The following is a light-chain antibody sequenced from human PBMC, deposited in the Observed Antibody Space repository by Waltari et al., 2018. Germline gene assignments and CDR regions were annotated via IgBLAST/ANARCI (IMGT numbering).Light chain of an antibody. CDR3: QLWDSSTVV. Sequence: SYDLPQPLSVSVALGQTARITCGGNNIGNRILHWYQQRPGQAPVLGIYRDSNRPSGIPERFSGSNSGNRATLTISRAQAGDEADYYCQLWDSSTVVFGGGTRLTVL. V-gene: IGLV3-9*01. CDR1: NIGNRI. CDR2: RDS. J-gene: IGLJ2*01.